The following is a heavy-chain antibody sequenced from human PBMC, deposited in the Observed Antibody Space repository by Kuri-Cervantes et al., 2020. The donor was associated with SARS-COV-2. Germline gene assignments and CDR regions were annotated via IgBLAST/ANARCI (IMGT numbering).Heavy chain of an antibody. CDR1: GYSISSGYY. V-gene: IGHV4-38-2*02. Sequence: GSLRLSCTVSGYSISSGYYWGWIRQPPGKGLEWIGSIYHSGSTYYNPSLKSRVTISVDTSKNQFSLKLSSVTAADTAVYYCAKDLNPKNLSRDDAFDIWGQGTMVTVSS. D-gene: IGHD5/OR15-5a*01. J-gene: IGHJ3*02. CDR3: AKDLNPKNLSRDDAFDI. CDR2: IYHSGST.